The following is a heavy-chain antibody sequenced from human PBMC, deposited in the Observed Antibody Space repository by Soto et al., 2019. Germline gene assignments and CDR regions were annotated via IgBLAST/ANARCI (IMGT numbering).Heavy chain of an antibody. CDR3: ASSEVNYYGSGIHDPPYYYYGMDV. V-gene: IGHV1-69*06. Sequence: SAKVFCTASGGTFSSYAISWVRQAPGQGLEWMGGIIPIFGTANYAQKFQGRVTITADKSTSTAYMELSSLRSEDTAVYYCASSEVNYYGSGIHDPPYYYYGMDVWGQGTTVTV. D-gene: IGHD3-10*01. J-gene: IGHJ6*02. CDR2: IIPIFGTA. CDR1: GGTFSSYA.